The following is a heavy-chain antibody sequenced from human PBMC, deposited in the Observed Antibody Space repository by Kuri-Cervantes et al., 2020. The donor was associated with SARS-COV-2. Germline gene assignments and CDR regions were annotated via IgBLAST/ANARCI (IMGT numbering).Heavy chain of an antibody. Sequence: ASVKVSCKASGYTFTGYYMHWVRQAPGQGLEWMGWINPSGGTKYAQKFQGRVTMTRDTSISTAYMELSRLRSDDTAVYYCARCYSYSLYYGMDVWAKGPRSPSP. D-gene: IGHD5-18*01. CDR3: ARCYSYSLYYGMDV. CDR2: INPSGGT. V-gene: IGHV1-2*02. CDR1: GYTFTGYY. J-gene: IGHJ6*02.